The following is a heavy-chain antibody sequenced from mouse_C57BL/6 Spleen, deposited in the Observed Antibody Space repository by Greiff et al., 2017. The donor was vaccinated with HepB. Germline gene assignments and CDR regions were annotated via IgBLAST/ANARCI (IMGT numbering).Heavy chain of an antibody. D-gene: IGHD2-4*01. CDR3: TTLRLRRGDFDY. CDR1: GFNIKDDY. Sequence: VQLKQSGAELVRPGASVKLSCTASGFNIKDDYMHWVKQRPEQGLEWIGWIDPENGDTEYASKFQGKATITADTSSNTAYLQLSSLTSEDTAVYYCTTLRLRRGDFDYWGQGTTLTVSS. CDR2: IDPENGDT. J-gene: IGHJ2*01. V-gene: IGHV14-4*01.